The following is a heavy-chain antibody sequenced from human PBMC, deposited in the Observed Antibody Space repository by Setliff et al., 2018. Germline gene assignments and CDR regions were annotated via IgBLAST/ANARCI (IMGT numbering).Heavy chain of an antibody. CDR1: GFTLSTYW. D-gene: IGHD3-22*01. V-gene: IGHV3-33*08. CDR3: ARSMFSGYLPLGGKYSMDV. J-gene: IGHJ6*03. CDR2: IWDDGGNK. Sequence: GGSLRLSCVASGFTLSTYWMAWVRQAPGKGLEWVAVIWDDGGNKYHADSVKGRFSMSRDISRNTLYLQMNRLTVEDTAVYYCARSMFSGYLPLGGKYSMDVWGKGTMVTVSS.